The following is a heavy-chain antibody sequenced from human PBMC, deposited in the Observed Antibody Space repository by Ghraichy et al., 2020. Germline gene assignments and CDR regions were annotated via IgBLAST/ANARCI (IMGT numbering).Heavy chain of an antibody. J-gene: IGHJ4*02. D-gene: IGHD6-19*01. CDR1: GGSFSGYY. CDR2: INHSGST. Sequence: SETLSLTCAVYGGSFSGYYWSWIRQPPGKGLEWIGEINHSGSTNYNPSLKSRVTISVDTSKNQFSLKLSSVTAADTAVYYCARGRGIAVAGTVDYWGQGTLVTVSS. V-gene: IGHV4-34*01. CDR3: ARGRGIAVAGTVDY.